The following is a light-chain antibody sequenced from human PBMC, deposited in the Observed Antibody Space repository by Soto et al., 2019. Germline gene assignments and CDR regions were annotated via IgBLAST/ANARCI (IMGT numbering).Light chain of an antibody. CDR1: QSVSSSY. CDR2: GAS. CDR3: QQYGSSST. Sequence: EMVLAQSPGTLYVCPGDRASLSWRASQSVSSSYLAWYQQKPGQAPRLLIYGASSRATGIPDRFSGSGSGTEFTLTISSLQSEDFAVYYCQQYGSSSTFGQGTKVDI. J-gene: IGKJ1*01. V-gene: IGKV3-20*01.